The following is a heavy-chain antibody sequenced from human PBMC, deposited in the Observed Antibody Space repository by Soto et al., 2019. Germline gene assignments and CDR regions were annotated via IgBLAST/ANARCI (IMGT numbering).Heavy chain of an antibody. D-gene: IGHD3-9*01. Sequence: SETLSLTCAVSGGSISSSNWWSWVRQPPGKGLEWIGEIYHSGSTNYNPSLKSRVTISVDKSKNQFSLKLSSVTAADTAVYYCARVARGYILTGYYMSYYYNYGMDVWGQGTTVTVSS. J-gene: IGHJ6*02. CDR3: ARVARGYILTGYYMSYYYNYGMDV. V-gene: IGHV4-4*02. CDR1: GGSISSSNW. CDR2: IYHSGST.